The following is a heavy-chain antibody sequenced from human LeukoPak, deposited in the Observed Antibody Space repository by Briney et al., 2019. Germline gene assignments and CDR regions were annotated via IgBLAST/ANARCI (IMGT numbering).Heavy chain of an antibody. CDR1: GFTFSTYA. CDR2: ISSNGGNT. V-gene: IGHV3-64D*09. J-gene: IGHJ2*01. CDR3: VKKVVAGSGYWYFDL. D-gene: IGHD2-15*01. Sequence: GGSLRLSCSASGFTFSTYATYWVRQAPGKGLEYVSVISSNGGNTYYADSVKGRFTISRDNSKNTLYLQMSSLRAEDTAVYYCVKKVVAGSGYWYFDLWGRGTLVTVSS.